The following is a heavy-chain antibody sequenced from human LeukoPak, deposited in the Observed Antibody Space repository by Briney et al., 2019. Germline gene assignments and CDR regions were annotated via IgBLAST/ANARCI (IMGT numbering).Heavy chain of an antibody. CDR2: IREDGSEK. CDR3: ARAPRGRDGYNPYYFDY. J-gene: IGHJ4*02. V-gene: IGHV3-7*03. D-gene: IGHD5-24*01. Sequence: GGSLRLSCAASGFTFSSYWMTWVRQAPGKGLEWVANIREDGSEKYYVDSVKGRFTISRDNSKNTLYLQMNSLRAEDTAVYYCARAPRGRDGYNPYYFDYWGQGTLVTFSS. CDR1: GFTFSSYW.